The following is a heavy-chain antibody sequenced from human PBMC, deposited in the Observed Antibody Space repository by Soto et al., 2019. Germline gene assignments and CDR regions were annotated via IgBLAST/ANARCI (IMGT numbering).Heavy chain of an antibody. V-gene: IGHV1-8*01. CDR3: ARGVDYGEDKFDY. CDR1: GYTFTSYD. D-gene: IGHD4-17*01. J-gene: IGHJ4*02. CDR2: MNPNSGNT. Sequence: ASVKVSCKASGYTFTSYDINWVRQATGQGLEWMGLMNPNSGNTSYAQKFQGRVTMTRNTSTSTVYMELSSLRSEDTAVYYCARGVDYGEDKFDYWGQGTLVTVSS.